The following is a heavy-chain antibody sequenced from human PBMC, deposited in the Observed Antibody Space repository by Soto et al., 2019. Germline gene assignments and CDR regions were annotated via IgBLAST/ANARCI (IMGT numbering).Heavy chain of an antibody. D-gene: IGHD6-13*01. CDR2: IYYSGST. V-gene: IGHV4-59*08. J-gene: IGHJ4*02. CDR3: ARQGIAAAGTFRNVYYFDY. Sequence: SETLSLTCAVYGGSFSGFYWSWIRQPPGKGLEWIGYIYYSGSTNYNPSLKSRVTISVDTSKNQFSLKLSSVTAADTAVYYCARQGIAAAGTFRNVYYFDYWGQGTLVTVSS. CDR1: GGSFSGFY.